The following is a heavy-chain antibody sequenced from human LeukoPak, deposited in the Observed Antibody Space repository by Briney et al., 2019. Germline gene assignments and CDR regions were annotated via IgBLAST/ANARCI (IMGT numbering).Heavy chain of an antibody. CDR3: ARETMVVDY. Sequence: SETLSLTCTLSGGSISSYYCHWLRQPPGKGLEWIGYIYNSGNTNYNPSLKSRVTISLDTSKKQISLKLTSVTAADTAVYFCARETMVVDYWGPGILVTVSS. CDR1: GGSISSYY. D-gene: IGHD4/OR15-4a*01. V-gene: IGHV4-59*01. J-gene: IGHJ4*02. CDR2: IYNSGNT.